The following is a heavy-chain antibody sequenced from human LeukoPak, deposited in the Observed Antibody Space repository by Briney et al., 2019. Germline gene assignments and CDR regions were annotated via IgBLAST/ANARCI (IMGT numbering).Heavy chain of an antibody. D-gene: IGHD3-22*01. CDR3: ARDGAIFDSSGYYFLW. CDR2: IIPIFGTA. Sequence: SVKVSCKASGGTFSRSGISWVRQAPGQGLEWMGGIIPIFGTANYAQKLQGRVRITADESTSTAYLELTSLRSEDTAIYYCARDGAIFDSSGYYFLWWGQGTLVTVSS. CDR1: GGTFSRSG. J-gene: IGHJ4*02. V-gene: IGHV1-69*13.